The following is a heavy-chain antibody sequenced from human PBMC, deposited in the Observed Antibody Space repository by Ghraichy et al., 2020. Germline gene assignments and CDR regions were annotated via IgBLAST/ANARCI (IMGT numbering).Heavy chain of an antibody. CDR1: GGSISSYY. CDR3: ARNPFYYYDSSGYTPDYGMDV. D-gene: IGHD3-22*01. J-gene: IGHJ6*02. CDR2: IYYSGST. Sequence: SETLSLTCTVSGGSISSYYWSWIRQPPGKGLEWIGYIYYSGSTNYNPSLKSRVTISVDTSKNQFSLKLSSVTAADTAVYYCARNPFYYYDSSGYTPDYGMDVWGQGTTVTVSS. V-gene: IGHV4-59*01.